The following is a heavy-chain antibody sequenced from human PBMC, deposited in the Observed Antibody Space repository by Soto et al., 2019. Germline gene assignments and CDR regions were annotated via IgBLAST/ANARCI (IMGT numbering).Heavy chain of an antibody. V-gene: IGHV1-24*01. CDR2: FDPEDGET. CDR1: GYTLTELS. Sequence: QVQLVQSEAEVKKPGASVKVSCKVSGYTLTELSMHWVRQAPGKGLERMGGFDPEDGETIYSQKFQGRVTMPEATSTGTAYMELGSLASEDTAVYYCQADIVTGSVRWGQGTLFTVSS. D-gene: IGHD3-9*01. J-gene: IGHJ4*02. CDR3: QADIVTGSVR.